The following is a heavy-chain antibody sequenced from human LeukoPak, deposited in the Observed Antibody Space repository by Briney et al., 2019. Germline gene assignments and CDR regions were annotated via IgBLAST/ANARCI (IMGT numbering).Heavy chain of an antibody. CDR3: AGASQSYDNFDY. V-gene: IGHV3-30*02. J-gene: IGHJ4*02. D-gene: IGHD3-9*01. CDR2: IRYDGSTK. CDR1: GFTFSSYV. Sequence: GGSLRLSCAASGFTFSSYVIHWVRQAPGKGLEWVAFIRYDGSTKYYADSVKGRFTISRDNAKNTLYLQMNSLRAEDTAVYYCAGASQSYDNFDYWGQGTLVTVSS.